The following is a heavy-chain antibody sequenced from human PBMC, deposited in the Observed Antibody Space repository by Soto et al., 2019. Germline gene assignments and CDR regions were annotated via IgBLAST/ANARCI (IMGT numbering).Heavy chain of an antibody. CDR1: GGSISSYY. J-gene: IGHJ4*01. CDR2: IYYSGST. V-gene: IGHV4-59*01. CDR3: ARENEAATTFNY. Sequence: SETLCLTCTVSGGSISSYYWSWIRQPPGKGLEWIGYIYYSGSTNYNPSLKSRVTISVDTSKNQFSLKLSSVTAADPAGYSCARENEAATTFNYWGHDTLVTVSS. D-gene: IGHD5-12*01.